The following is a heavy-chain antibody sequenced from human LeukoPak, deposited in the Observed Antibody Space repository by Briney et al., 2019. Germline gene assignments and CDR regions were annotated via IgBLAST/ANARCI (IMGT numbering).Heavy chain of an antibody. CDR3: ARGHGSAMSDY. CDR2: IYTSGST. Sequence: PSQTLSLTCTVSGGSISSGSYYWSWIRQPAGKGLEWIERIYTSGSTNYNPSLKSRVTISVDTSKNQFSLKLSSVTAADTAVYYCARGHGSAMSDYWGQGTLVTVSS. J-gene: IGHJ4*02. V-gene: IGHV4-61*02. CDR1: GGSISSGSYY. D-gene: IGHD2-2*01.